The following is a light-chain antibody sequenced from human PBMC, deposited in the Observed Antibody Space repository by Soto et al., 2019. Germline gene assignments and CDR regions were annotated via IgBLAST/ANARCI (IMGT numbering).Light chain of an antibody. Sequence: EIVMTQSPATLSVSPGERATLSCRASQSVSSNLAWYQQKPGQAPRLLISGASNRATGTPDRFRGSGSGADFTLTISRLEPEDFAVYYCQQYGSSPRTFGQGTKVDIK. J-gene: IGKJ1*01. CDR1: QSVSSN. V-gene: IGKV3-20*01. CDR2: GAS. CDR3: QQYGSSPRT.